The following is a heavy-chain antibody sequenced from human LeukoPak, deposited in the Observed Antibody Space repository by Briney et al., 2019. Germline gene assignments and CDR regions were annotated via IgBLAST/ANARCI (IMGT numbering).Heavy chain of an antibody. CDR1: GFIFSTFA. Sequence: GGSLRLSCEASGFIFSTFAMSWVRRAPGKGLEWVSFISGSGETPYYVDSVKGRFTISRDNSKNTVFLQMDSLRAEDTAVYYCAKMGASSNWFDSWGQGTLVTVSS. D-gene: IGHD3-16*01. CDR2: ISGSGETP. CDR3: AKMGASSNWFDS. J-gene: IGHJ5*01. V-gene: IGHV3-23*01.